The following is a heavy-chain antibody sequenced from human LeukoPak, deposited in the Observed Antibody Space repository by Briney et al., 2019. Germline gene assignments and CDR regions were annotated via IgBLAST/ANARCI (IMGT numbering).Heavy chain of an antibody. D-gene: IGHD3-10*01. CDR1: GGSISSSSYY. Sequence: SETLSLTCTVSGGSISSSSYYWGWIRQPPGKGLEWIGSIYYSGSTYYNPSLRSRVTISVDTSKNQFSLKLSSVTAADTAVYYCARVESSGSYYGIDYWGQGTLVTVSS. J-gene: IGHJ4*02. V-gene: IGHV4-39*07. CDR3: ARVESSGSYYGIDY. CDR2: IYYSGST.